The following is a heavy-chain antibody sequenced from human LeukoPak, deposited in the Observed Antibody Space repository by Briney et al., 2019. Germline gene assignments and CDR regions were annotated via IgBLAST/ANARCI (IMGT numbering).Heavy chain of an antibody. CDR2: MYLSGTT. J-gene: IGHJ3*01. CDR3: AKTDYGQYSGFEV. D-gene: IGHD4-17*01. Sequence: PSETLSLTCVVSGYSIRSGYSWGWIRQPPGKGLEWIGSMYLSGTTYYNPSLKTRVTISVDKSENQFSLKVTFVTAADSVIYFCAKTDYGQYSGFEVWGQGIMVTVSS. V-gene: IGHV4-38-2*01. CDR1: GYSIRSGYS.